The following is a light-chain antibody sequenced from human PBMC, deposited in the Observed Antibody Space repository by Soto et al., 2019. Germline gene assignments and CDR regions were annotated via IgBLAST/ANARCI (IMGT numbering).Light chain of an antibody. J-gene: IGLJ1*01. CDR1: SSDVGGYNY. CDR3: LAYAGNDTNV. Sequence: QSVLTQPRSVSGSPGQSVTISCTGTSSDVGGYNYVSWYQQHPGKAPKLMIYDVSKRPSGVPDRFSGSKSGNSASITISGHQAEDDAEYYCLAYAGNDTNVFGSGTKLTVL. V-gene: IGLV2-11*01. CDR2: DVS.